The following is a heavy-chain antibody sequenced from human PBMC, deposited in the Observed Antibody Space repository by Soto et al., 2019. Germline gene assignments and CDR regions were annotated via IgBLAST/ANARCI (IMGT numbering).Heavy chain of an antibody. J-gene: IGHJ4*02. V-gene: IGHV1-18*01. Sequence: QVQLVQSGAEVKKPASSVKVSCKASGYTFSSYGISWVRQAPGQGIEWRGWITAYHGTTKYEQKLKGRVTKPTDKSTSTAYMDLRSLRSDATAIYYCARDKGDGSGSYYGYWGQGTLVTVSS. CDR1: GYTFSSYG. CDR3: ARDKGDGSGSYYGY. D-gene: IGHD3-10*01. CDR2: ITAYHGTT.